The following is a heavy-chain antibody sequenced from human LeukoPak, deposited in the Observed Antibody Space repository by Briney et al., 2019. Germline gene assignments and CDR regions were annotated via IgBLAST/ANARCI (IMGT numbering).Heavy chain of an antibody. J-gene: IGHJ4*02. D-gene: IGHD3-16*01. CDR1: GGSISSSSYY. CDR2: IYYSGST. CDR3: ATLILGAGY. V-gene: IGHV4-39*07. Sequence: SETLSLTCTVSGGSISSSSYYWGWIRQPPGKGLEWIGSIYYSGSTYYNPSLKSRVTISVDTSKNQFSLKLSSVTAADTAVYYCATLILGAGYWGQGTLVTVSS.